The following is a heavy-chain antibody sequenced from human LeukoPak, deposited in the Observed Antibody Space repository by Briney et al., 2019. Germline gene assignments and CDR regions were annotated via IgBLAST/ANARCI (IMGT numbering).Heavy chain of an antibody. CDR2: INPTTGGT. CDR1: GYTFTGNY. D-gene: IGHD6-13*01. Sequence: ASVKVSCTASGYTFTGNYLTWVRQAPGQGFEWMGWINPTTGGTNYARKFQGRVTMTRDTYINTVYMELTGLISDDTAVYYCARGGATVVGTRADWFDAWGQGTLVTVSS. V-gene: IGHV1-2*02. CDR3: ARGGATVVGTRADWFDA. J-gene: IGHJ5*02.